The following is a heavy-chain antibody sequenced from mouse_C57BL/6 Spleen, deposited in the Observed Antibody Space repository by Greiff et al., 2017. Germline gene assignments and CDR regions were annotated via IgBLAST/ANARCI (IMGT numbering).Heavy chain of an antibody. V-gene: IGHV1-61*01. J-gene: IGHJ2*01. CDR2: IYPSDSGT. CDR1: GYTFTSYW. CDR3: ARGYYDANDFGC. Sequence: QVQLKQPGAELVRPGSSVKLSCKASGYTFTSYWMAWVKQRPGQGLEWIGNIYPSDSGTNYNQKFKNKATLTVDKSSSTAYMQLSSLTSEDSAVYYCARGYYDANDFGCRGKSTTLTVAS. D-gene: IGHD2-4*01.